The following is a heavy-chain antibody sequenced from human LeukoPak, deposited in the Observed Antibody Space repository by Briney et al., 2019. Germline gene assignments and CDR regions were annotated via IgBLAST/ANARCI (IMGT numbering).Heavy chain of an antibody. CDR3: ATSYDYYFFYMDV. Sequence: SQTLSLTCTVSGASITSCSHYWSWIRQPAGRGLEWIGRIHSSGSTIHNSSLKSRVTMSVDTSKNQFSLSLSSVTAADTAVYYCATSYDYYFFYMDVWGKGTTVTVSS. CDR2: IHSSGST. CDR1: GASITSCSHY. J-gene: IGHJ6*03. V-gene: IGHV4-61*02. D-gene: IGHD2-21*01.